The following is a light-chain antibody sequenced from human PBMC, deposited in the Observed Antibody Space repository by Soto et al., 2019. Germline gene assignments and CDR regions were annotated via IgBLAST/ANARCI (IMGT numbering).Light chain of an antibody. Sequence: SYELTQPPSVSVSPGQTASITCSGDKLGNKYACWYQQKPGQSPVLVIYQDTKRPSGIPERFSGSSSGNTATLTISGTQAMDEADYYCQAWDSNTGVFGTGTKLTVL. V-gene: IGLV3-1*01. CDR2: QDT. CDR3: QAWDSNTGV. CDR1: KLGNKY. J-gene: IGLJ1*01.